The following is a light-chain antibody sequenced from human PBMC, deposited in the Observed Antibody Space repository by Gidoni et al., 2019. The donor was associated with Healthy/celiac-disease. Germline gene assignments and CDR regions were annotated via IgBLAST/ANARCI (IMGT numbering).Light chain of an antibody. J-gene: IGKJ1*01. CDR2: GAS. CDR3: QQYRT. V-gene: IGKV3-20*01. Sequence: EIVLTQSPGTLSLSPGERATLSCRASQSVSSSYLAWYQPKPGQAPRLLIYGASSRATGIPDRFSGSGSGTDFTLTISRLEPEDFAVYYCQQYRTFGQGTKVEIK. CDR1: QSVSSSY.